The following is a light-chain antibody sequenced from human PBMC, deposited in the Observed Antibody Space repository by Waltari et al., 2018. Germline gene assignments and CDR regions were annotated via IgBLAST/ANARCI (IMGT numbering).Light chain of an antibody. J-gene: IGLJ3*02. Sequence: QSVLTQPASVSGAPGPSITISCTATTSGSGNSDFVSWYQHHPGKGPKLLIYEVIKRPSNTPDRLTGSKSGNTASLSISGLQADDEADYYCCSYVQKDIWLFGRGTKVTVL. V-gene: IGLV2-23*02. CDR3: CSYVQKDIWL. CDR2: EVI. CDR1: TSGSGNSDF.